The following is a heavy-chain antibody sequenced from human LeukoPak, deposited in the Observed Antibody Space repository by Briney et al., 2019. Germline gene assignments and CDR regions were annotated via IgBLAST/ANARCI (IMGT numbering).Heavy chain of an antibody. CDR1: GFTFSSYS. CDR2: IRYDGSNK. Sequence: GGSLRLSCAASGFTFSSYSMNWVRQAPGKGLEWVAFIRYDGSNKYYADSVKGRFTISRDNSKNTLYLQMNSLRAEDTAVYYCAKGSKEVLFTRDHYMDVWGKGTTVTISS. D-gene: IGHD3-3*01. J-gene: IGHJ6*03. CDR3: AKGSKEVLFTRDHYMDV. V-gene: IGHV3-30*02.